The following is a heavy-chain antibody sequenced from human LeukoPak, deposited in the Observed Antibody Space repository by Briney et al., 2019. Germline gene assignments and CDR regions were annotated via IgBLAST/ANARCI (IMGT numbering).Heavy chain of an antibody. CDR3: ARDFYYYIDV. V-gene: IGHV3-7*01. Sequence: SGGSLRLSCAASGFTFDDYAMHWVRQAPGKGLEWVANIKQDGSEKHYVDSVRGRFTISRENAKNSLYLQMNSLRAEDTAVYYCARDFYYYIDVWGKGTTVTVSS. J-gene: IGHJ6*03. CDR2: IKQDGSEK. CDR1: GFTFDDYA.